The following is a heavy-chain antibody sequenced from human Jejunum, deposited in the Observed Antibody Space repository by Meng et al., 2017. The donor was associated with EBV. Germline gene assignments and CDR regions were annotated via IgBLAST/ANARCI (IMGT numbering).Heavy chain of an antibody. J-gene: IGHJ4*02. D-gene: IGHD3-22*01. CDR1: GGSVSSGSYY. CDR2: VSDYGST. V-gene: IGHV4-61*01. Sequence: QVQLQESGPGLVKPSETLSRTCAVSGGSVSSGSYYWSWIRQPPGKGLEWIGFVSDYGSTRYNSSLKSRITISADTSKNQFSLKLTSVTPADTAIYYCARDFSSGYFAYWGQGTLVTVSS. CDR3: ARDFSSGYFAY.